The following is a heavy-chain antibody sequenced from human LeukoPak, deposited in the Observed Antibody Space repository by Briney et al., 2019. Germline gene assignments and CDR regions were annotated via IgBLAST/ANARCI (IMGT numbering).Heavy chain of an antibody. Sequence: GGSLRLSCAASGFTFSSDAMHWVRQAPGKGLEWVAVILYDGSNKYYADSVKGRFTISRDNSKNTLYLQMNSLRAEDTAVYHCAREGGTSIFGVVTHWGQGTLVTVSS. V-gene: IGHV3-30*04. CDR2: ILYDGSNK. CDR3: AREGGTSIFGVVTH. J-gene: IGHJ4*02. D-gene: IGHD3-3*01. CDR1: GFTFSSDA.